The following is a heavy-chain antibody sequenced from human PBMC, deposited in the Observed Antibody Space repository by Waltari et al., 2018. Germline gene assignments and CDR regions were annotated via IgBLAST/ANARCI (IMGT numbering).Heavy chain of an antibody. V-gene: IGHV4-4*07. CDR1: GASASNVY. J-gene: IGHJ4*02. CDR2: LYRSGTT. D-gene: IGHD6-13*01. Sequence: QVQLQESGPGLVKPSETLSLTCMVSGASASNVYWSWIRQPAGKGLEWIGRLYRSGTTNYSPSLRSRVTLSLDTSKNQFSLNLTSVIAADTAVYYCARESRAARIDSWGQGILVTVAS. CDR3: ARESRAARIDS.